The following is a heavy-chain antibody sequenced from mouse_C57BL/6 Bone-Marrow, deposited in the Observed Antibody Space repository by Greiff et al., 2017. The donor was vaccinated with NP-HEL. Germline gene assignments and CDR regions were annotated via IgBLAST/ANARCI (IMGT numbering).Heavy chain of an antibody. D-gene: IGHD1-1*01. V-gene: IGHV5-9-1*02. CDR1: GFTFSSYA. CDR2: ISSGGDYI. CDR3: TRDGSSPAWFAY. J-gene: IGHJ3*01. Sequence: EVKLMESGEGLVKPGGSLKLSCAASGFTFSSYAMSWVRQTPEKRLEWVAYISSGGDYIYYADTVKGRFTISRDNARHTLYLQMSSLKSEDTTMYYCTRDGSSPAWFAYWGQGTLVTVSA.